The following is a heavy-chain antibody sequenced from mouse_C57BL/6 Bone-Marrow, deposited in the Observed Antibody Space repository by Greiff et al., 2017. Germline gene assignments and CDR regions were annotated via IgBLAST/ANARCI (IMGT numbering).Heavy chain of an antibody. CDR1: GFTFSSYA. J-gene: IGHJ2*01. Sequence: EVKLMESGGGLVKPGGSLKLSCAASGFTFSSYAMSWVRQTPEKRLEWVATISDGGSYTYYPDNVKGRFTISRDNAKNNLYLQMSHLKSEDTAMYYCARGLPYYFDYWGQGTTLTVSS. V-gene: IGHV5-4*03. CDR3: ARGLPYYFDY. CDR2: ISDGGSYT.